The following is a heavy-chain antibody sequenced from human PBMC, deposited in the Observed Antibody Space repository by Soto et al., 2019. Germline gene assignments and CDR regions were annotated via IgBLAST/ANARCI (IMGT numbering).Heavy chain of an antibody. Sequence: PSQTLSLTCAISGDSVSSNAAAWDWIRSSPSRGLEWLGRTYYRSNWRHDYAVSVKSRITVNPDTSKNHFSLQLNSVTPDDTAVYSCARGVAGSRFDRWGQGSLVTVSS. CDR1: GDSVSSNAAA. D-gene: IGHD6-19*01. J-gene: IGHJ4*02. CDR3: ARGVAGSRFDR. V-gene: IGHV6-1*01. CDR2: TYYRSNWRH.